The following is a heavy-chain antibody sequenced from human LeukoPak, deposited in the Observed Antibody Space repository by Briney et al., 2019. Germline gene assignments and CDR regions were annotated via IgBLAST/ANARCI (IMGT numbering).Heavy chain of an antibody. CDR2: IYYSGST. CDR1: GGSISSYY. D-gene: IGHD3-9*01. J-gene: IGHJ6*02. Sequence: SETLSLTCTVSGGSISSYYWSWIRQPPGKGLEWIGYIYYSGSTNYNPSLKSRVTISVDTSKNQFSLKLSSVTAADTAVYYCARLVPGDILTGTYGMDVWGQGTTVTVSS. CDR3: ARLVPGDILTGTYGMDV. V-gene: IGHV4-59*01.